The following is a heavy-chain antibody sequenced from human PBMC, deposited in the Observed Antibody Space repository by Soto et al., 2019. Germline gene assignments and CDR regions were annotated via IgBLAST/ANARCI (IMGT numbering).Heavy chain of an antibody. V-gene: IGHV3-33*01. CDR1: GFTFSSYG. CDR2: IWYDGSNK. J-gene: IGHJ4*02. D-gene: IGHD3-22*01. CDR3: ARDLTYYYDSSGYSDY. Sequence: GGALRVACTASGFTFSSYGMHWVRQAPGKGLEWVAVIWYDGSNKYYADSVKGRFTISRDNSKNTLYLQMNSLRAEDTAVYYCARDLTYYYDSSGYSDYWGQGTLVTVSS.